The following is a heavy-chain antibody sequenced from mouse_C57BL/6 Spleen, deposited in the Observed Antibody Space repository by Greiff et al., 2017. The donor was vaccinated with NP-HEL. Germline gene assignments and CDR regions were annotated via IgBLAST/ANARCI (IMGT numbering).Heavy chain of an antibody. J-gene: IGHJ4*01. V-gene: IGHV1-81*01. CDR1: GYTFTSYG. D-gene: IGHD2-1*01. Sequence: QVQLQQSGAELARPGASVKLSCKASGYTFTSYGISWVKQRTGQGLEWIGEIYPRSGNTYYNEKFKGKATLTADKSSSTAYMELRSLTSEDSAVYFCARSGNYGNYVDAMDYWGQGTSVTVSS. CDR3: ARSGNYGNYVDAMDY. CDR2: IYPRSGNT.